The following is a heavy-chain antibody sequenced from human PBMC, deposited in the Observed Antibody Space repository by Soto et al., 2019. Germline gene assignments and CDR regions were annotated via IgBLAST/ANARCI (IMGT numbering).Heavy chain of an antibody. V-gene: IGHV1-69*02. CDR1: GGTFSSYT. D-gene: IGHD4-4*01. Sequence: GASVKVSCKASGGTFSSYTISWVRQAPGQGLEWMGRIIPILGIANYAQKFQGGVTITADKSTSTAYMELSSLRSEFTAVYYCARSDIDYSNYGFDYWGQGTLVT. J-gene: IGHJ4*02. CDR3: ARSDIDYSNYGFDY. CDR2: IIPILGIA.